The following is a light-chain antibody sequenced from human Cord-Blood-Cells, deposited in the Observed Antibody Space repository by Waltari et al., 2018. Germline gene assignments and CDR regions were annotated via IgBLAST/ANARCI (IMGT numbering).Light chain of an antibody. Sequence: QSALTQPASVSGSPGQSITISCTGTSSDVGSYNLVSWYQQHPGKAPQLMIYEGSKRPSGVSNGFSGSKSGKTASLTISGLQAEDEADYYCCSYAGSVVFGGGTKLTVL. CDR2: EGS. J-gene: IGLJ2*01. CDR1: SSDVGSYNL. CDR3: CSYAGSVV. V-gene: IGLV2-23*01.